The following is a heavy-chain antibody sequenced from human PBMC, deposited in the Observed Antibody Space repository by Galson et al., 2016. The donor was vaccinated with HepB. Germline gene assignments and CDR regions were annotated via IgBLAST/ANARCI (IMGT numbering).Heavy chain of an antibody. CDR2: IGSSSSYI. J-gene: IGHJ6*02. CDR1: GFTFNRYT. CDR3: ARAPIEVDGMRHYYYGMDV. D-gene: IGHD6-13*01. Sequence: SLRLSCAASGFTFNRYTMNWVRQAPGKGLEWVAYIGSSSSYIYYADSVKGRFTISRDNAKKSLYLQMNSLRAEDTAVYYCARAPIEVDGMRHYYYGMDVWGQGTTVTVSS. V-gene: IGHV3-21*01.